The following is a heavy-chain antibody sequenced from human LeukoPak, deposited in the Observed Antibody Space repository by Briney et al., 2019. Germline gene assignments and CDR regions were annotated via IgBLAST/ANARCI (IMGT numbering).Heavy chain of an antibody. CDR2: IYTSGST. CDR1: GGSISSYY. CDR3: AREVVDTAMVPAVDYFDY. Sequence: PSETLSLTCTVSGGSISSYYWSWIRQPAGKGLEWIGRIYTSGSTNYNPSLKGRVTMSVDTSKNQFSLKLSSVTAADTAVYYCAREVVDTAMVPAVDYFDYWGQGTLVTVSS. D-gene: IGHD5-18*01. V-gene: IGHV4-4*07. J-gene: IGHJ4*02.